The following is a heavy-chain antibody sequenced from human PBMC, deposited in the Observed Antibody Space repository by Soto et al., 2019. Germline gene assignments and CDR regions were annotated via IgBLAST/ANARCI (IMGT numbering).Heavy chain of an antibody. Sequence: GGSLRLSCAASGFTFSSYSMNWVRQAPGKGLEWVSSISSSSSYIYYADSVKGRFTISRDNAKNSLYLQMNSLRAEDTAVYYCARDKIAAYYYYGMDVWGQGTTVTVYS. CDR1: GFTFSSYS. CDR2: ISSSSSYI. D-gene: IGHD6-13*01. V-gene: IGHV3-21*01. CDR3: ARDKIAAYYYYGMDV. J-gene: IGHJ6*02.